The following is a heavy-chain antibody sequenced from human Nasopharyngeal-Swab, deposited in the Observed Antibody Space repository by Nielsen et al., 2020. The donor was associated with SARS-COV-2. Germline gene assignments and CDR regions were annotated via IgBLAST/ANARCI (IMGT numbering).Heavy chain of an antibody. V-gene: IGHV3-7*01. CDR3: ARATTVKGVLGDV. J-gene: IGHJ6*04. D-gene: IGHD4-11*01. CDR1: TFTFSSYW. CDR2: IKQDGSEK. Sequence: GGSLTLSCAASTFTFSSYWMSWVSQAPGKGLEWVANIKQDGSEKYYVDSVKGRFTISRDNAKNSLYLQMNSLRAEDTAVYYCARATTVKGVLGDVWGKGATVTVSS.